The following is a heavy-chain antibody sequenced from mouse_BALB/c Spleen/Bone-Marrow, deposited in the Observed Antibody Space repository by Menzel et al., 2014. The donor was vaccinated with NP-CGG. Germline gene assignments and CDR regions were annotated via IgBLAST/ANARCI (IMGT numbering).Heavy chain of an antibody. CDR3: ARGDYVYAMDY. Sequence: VQLQQSGPGLVAPSQSLSITCTVSGFSLPRFGVHWVRQPPGKGLEWLGIIWAGGSTNYNSTLMSRLSISKDNSKSQVFLKMNSLQTDDTAMYYCARGDYVYAMDYWGQGTSVTVSS. D-gene: IGHD2-4*01. V-gene: IGHV2-9*02. CDR2: IWAGGST. CDR1: GFSLPRFG. J-gene: IGHJ4*01.